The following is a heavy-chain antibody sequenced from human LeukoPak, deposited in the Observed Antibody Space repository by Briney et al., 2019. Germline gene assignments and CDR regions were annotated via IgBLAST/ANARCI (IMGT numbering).Heavy chain of an antibody. CDR3: ARDNSGSYDF. D-gene: IGHD3-10*01. Sequence: GGSLRLSCAASGFTFSRYWMSWVRQAPGKGLEWVANVKQDGSDKYYVDSVKGRFTIFRDNAKNSLYLQMNSLGADDTAVYYCARDNSGSYDFWGQGTLVTVSS. CDR2: VKQDGSDK. CDR1: GFTFSRYW. J-gene: IGHJ4*02. V-gene: IGHV3-7*01.